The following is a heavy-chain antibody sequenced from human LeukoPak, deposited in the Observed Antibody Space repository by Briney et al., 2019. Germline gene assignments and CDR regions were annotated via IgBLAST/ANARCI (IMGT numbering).Heavy chain of an antibody. CDR1: GFTFSSYW. CDR2: INRDGSEQ. Sequence: PGGSLRLSCEVSGFTFSSYWMTWARHIPGEGLEWVANINRDGSEQHYVESVKGRFTISRDNGRNSLYLQMDSLRVDDTAVYYCAKVGAWELQRVFENWGQGTLVTVSS. V-gene: IGHV3-7*01. D-gene: IGHD1-26*01. J-gene: IGHJ4*02. CDR3: AKVGAWELQRVFEN.